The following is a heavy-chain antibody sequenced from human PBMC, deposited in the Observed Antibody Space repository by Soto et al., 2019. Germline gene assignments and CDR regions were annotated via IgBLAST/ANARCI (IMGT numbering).Heavy chain of an antibody. CDR2: ISGRDGNI. CDR1: GFTFSDSF. J-gene: IGHJ6*03. CDR3: AGDQGPNYMAV. V-gene: IGHV3-11*01. Sequence: QVQLVESGGGLVKPGGSLRLSCAASGFTFSDSFMSWSRQTPGKGLEWLSYISGRDGNIYYADSVRGRFTISRDNAKNPVYLPMNRPGGEDTAVYYCAGDQGPNYMAVWGKGTTVTVS.